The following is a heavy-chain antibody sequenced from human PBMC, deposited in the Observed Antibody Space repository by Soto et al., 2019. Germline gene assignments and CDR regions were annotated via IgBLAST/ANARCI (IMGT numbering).Heavy chain of an antibody. J-gene: IGHJ6*02. CDR2: ISAYNGNT. CDR3: ARDLLVVGATDGMDV. Sequence: EASVKVSCKASGYTFTSYGISWVRQAPGQGLEWMGWISAYNGNTNYAQKLQGRVTMTTDTSTSTAYMELRSLRSDDTAVYYCARDLLVVGATDGMDVWGQGTTVTVSS. D-gene: IGHD1-26*01. CDR1: GYTFTSYG. V-gene: IGHV1-18*01.